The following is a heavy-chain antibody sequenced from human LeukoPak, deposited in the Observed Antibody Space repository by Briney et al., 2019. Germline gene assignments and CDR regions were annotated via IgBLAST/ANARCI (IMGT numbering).Heavy chain of an antibody. J-gene: IGHJ4*02. CDR2: IYHSGST. CDR3: ARDPGPYGDYELDY. D-gene: IGHD4-17*01. V-gene: IGHV4-38-2*02. CDR1: GYSISSGYY. Sequence: PSETLSLTCTVSGYSISSGYYWGWIRQPPGKGLEWIGSIYHSGSTYYNPSLKSRVTISVDTSKNQFSLKLSSVTAADTAVYYCARDPGPYGDYELDYWGQGTLVTVSS.